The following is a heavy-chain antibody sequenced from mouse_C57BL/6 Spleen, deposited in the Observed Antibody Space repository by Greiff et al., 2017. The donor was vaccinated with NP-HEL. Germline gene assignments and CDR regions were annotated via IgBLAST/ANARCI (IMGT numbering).Heavy chain of an antibody. CDR3: ARFSYYGSSPWYFDV. D-gene: IGHD1-1*01. CDR1: GYTFTSYW. J-gene: IGHJ1*03. CDR2: IDPSDSYT. Sequence: VQLQQPGAELVMPGASVKLSCKASGYTFTSYWMHWVKQRPGQGLEWIGEIDPSDSYTNYNQKFKGKSTLTVDKSSSTAYMQLSSLTSEDSAVYYCARFSYYGSSPWYFDVWGTGTTVTVSS. V-gene: IGHV1-69*01.